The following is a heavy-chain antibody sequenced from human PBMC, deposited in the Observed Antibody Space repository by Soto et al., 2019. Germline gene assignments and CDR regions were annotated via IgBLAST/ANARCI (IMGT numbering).Heavy chain of an antibody. CDR1: GYTFSNYA. J-gene: IGHJ5*02. D-gene: IGHD3-10*01. CDR2: INGGEGDT. CDR3: ARMVFVSGGWYDP. V-gene: IGHV1-3*01. Sequence: QVQLVQSGAEVKKPGASVKVSCKTSGYTFSNYAIHWVRQAPGQGLEWMGWINGGEGDTKYSQKFQGRVSITRDTSASTAYMELSSLRSEDTAFYYCARMVFVSGGWYDPWGQGTLVTVSS.